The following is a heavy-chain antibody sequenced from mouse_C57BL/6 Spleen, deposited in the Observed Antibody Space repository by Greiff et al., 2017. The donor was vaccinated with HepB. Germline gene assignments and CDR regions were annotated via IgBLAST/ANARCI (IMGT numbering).Heavy chain of an antibody. CDR2: IYPGDGDT. V-gene: IGHV1-80*01. Sequence: VQLQQSGAELVKPGASVKISCKASGYAFSSYWMNWVKQRPGKGLEWIGQIYPGDGDTNYNGKFKGKATLTADNSSSTAYMQLSSLTSEDSAVYFCARYPVYDGYPFDYWGQGTTLTVSS. J-gene: IGHJ2*01. D-gene: IGHD2-3*01. CDR3: ARYPVYDGYPFDY. CDR1: GYAFSSYW.